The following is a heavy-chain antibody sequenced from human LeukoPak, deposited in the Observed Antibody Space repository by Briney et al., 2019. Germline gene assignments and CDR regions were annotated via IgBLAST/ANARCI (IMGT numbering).Heavy chain of an antibody. CDR3: ARDVSIAVASTTYYYMDV. J-gene: IGHJ6*03. V-gene: IGHV1-2*06. Sequence: ASVKVSCKTSGYIFSGYYVHWVRQAPGQGLEWMGRINPNTGGTSQAQKFKGRVTMTTDTSNTTAYMELTGLRSADTAIYYCARDVSIAVASTTYYYMDVWGKGTTVTVSS. CDR1: GYIFSGYY. CDR2: INPNTGGT. D-gene: IGHD6-19*01.